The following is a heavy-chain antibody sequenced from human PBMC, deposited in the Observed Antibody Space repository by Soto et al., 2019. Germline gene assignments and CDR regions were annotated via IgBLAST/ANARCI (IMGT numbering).Heavy chain of an antibody. CDR1: GFTFSSYA. CDR2: ISGSGGST. J-gene: IGHJ4*02. Sequence: EVQLLESGGGLVQPGGSLRLSCAASGFTFSSYAMSWVRQAPGKGLEWVSAISGSGGSTYYADSVKGRFTISRDNSKNTLYLQMNSLRAEDTAVYYCAKGMTITICGVVKNDYWGQGTLVTVSS. D-gene: IGHD3-3*01. V-gene: IGHV3-23*01. CDR3: AKGMTITICGVVKNDY.